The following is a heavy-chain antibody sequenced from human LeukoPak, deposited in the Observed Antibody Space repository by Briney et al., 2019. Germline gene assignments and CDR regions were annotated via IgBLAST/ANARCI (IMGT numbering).Heavy chain of an antibody. CDR3: ARDAGYYSWRGYFQH. CDR1: GGTFISYA. CDR2: IIPIFGTA. J-gene: IGHJ1*01. V-gene: IGHV1-69*13. D-gene: IGHD2-15*01. Sequence: ASVKVSCKASGGTFISYAISWVRQAPGQGLEWMGGIIPIFGTANYAQKFQGRVTITADESTSTAYMELSSLRSEDTAVYYCARDAGYYSWRGYFQHWGQGTLVTVSS.